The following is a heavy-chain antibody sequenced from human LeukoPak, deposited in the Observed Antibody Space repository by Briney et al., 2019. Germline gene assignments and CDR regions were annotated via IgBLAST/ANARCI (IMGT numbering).Heavy chain of an antibody. CDR2: ISYDGSNK. CDR3: AKGHAFDI. Sequence: GGSLTLSCAASGFTFSSYGMHWVRQAPAKGLEWVAVISYDGSNKYYADSVKGRFTISRDNSKNTLYLQMNSLRAEDTAVYYCAKGHAFDIWGQGTMVTVSS. J-gene: IGHJ3*02. V-gene: IGHV3-30*18. CDR1: GFTFSSYG.